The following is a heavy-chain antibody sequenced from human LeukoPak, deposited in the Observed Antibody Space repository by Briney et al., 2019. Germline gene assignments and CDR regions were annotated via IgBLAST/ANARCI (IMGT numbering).Heavy chain of an antibody. CDR3: ARQKAGNCFDP. Sequence: SETLSLTCTVSGGSISSDYWSWIRQPPGKGLEWIGYIYTSGSNHYNPSLKSRVTTSGDTSKNQFSLKLSSVTATDTAVYYCARQKAGNCFDPWGQGTPVTVSS. V-gene: IGHV4-4*09. CDR1: GGSISSDY. J-gene: IGHJ5*02. D-gene: IGHD6-19*01. CDR2: IYTSGSN.